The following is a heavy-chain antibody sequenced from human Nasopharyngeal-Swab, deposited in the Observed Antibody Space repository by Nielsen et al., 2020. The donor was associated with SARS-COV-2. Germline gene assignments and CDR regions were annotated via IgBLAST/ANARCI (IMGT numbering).Heavy chain of an antibody. CDR2: ISGSGGST. J-gene: IGHJ6*02. CDR3: AKEQAPPYYYYGMDV. D-gene: IGHD6-6*01. Sequence: WIRQPPGKGLEWVSAISGSGGSTHYADSVKGRFTISRDNSKNTLYLQMNSLRAEDTAVYYCAKEQAPPYYYYGMDVWGQGTTVTVSS. V-gene: IGHV3-23*01.